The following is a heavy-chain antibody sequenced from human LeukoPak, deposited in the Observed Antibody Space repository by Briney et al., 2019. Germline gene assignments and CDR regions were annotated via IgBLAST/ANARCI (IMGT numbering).Heavy chain of an antibody. CDR1: GGTFISYA. V-gene: IGHV1-69*01. CDR2: IIPIFGTA. D-gene: IGHD2-15*01. J-gene: IGHJ4*02. Sequence: SVKVSFKASGGTFISYAISWVRQAPGQGLAWMGGIIPIFGTANYAQKFQGRVTITADESTSTAYMELSSLRSEDTAVYYCAAYCSGGSCHGVFDYWGQGTLVTVSS. CDR3: AAYCSGGSCHGVFDY.